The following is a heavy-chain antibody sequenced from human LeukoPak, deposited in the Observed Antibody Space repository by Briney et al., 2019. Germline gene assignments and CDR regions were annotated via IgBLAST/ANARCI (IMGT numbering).Heavy chain of an antibody. CDR2: INPNSGGT. Sequence: GASVKVSCKASGYTFTGYYMHWVRQAPGQGLEWMGWINPNSGGTNYAQKFQGRVTMTRDTSISTAYMELSRLRSDDTAVYYCARSRSWYYYGSGSSPPCAYWGQGTLVTVSS. D-gene: IGHD3-10*01. V-gene: IGHV1-2*02. CDR1: GYTFTGYY. J-gene: IGHJ4*02. CDR3: ARSRSWYYYGSGSSPPCAY.